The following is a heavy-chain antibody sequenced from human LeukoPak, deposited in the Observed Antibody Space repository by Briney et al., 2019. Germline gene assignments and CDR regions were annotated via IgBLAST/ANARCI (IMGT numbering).Heavy chain of an antibody. CDR1: GFTFSDYY. J-gene: IGHJ4*02. CDR2: ISSSGSTI. Sequence: GGSLRLSCAASGFTFSDYYMSWIRQAPGKGLEWVSYISSSGSTIYYADSVKGRFTISRDNAKNSLYLQMNSLRAEDTAVYYCASLLYDSSGYYPDYWGQGTLVTVSS. D-gene: IGHD3-22*01. V-gene: IGHV3-11*04. CDR3: ASLLYDSSGYYPDY.